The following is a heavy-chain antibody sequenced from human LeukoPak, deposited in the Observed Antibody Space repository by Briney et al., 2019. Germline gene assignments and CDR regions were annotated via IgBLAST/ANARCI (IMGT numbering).Heavy chain of an antibody. V-gene: IGHV1-46*01. CDR3: ARDDSSGYYGSRTAFDI. CDR2: INPSDGST. CDR1: GYIFTSYQ. J-gene: IGHJ3*02. D-gene: IGHD3-22*01. Sequence: ASVKVSCKASGYIFTSYQMHWVRQAPGQGLEWMGIINPSDGSTNSAQKFQGRVIMTTDTSTSTAYMELRSLRSDDTAVYYCARDDSSGYYGSRTAFDIWGQGTMVTVSS.